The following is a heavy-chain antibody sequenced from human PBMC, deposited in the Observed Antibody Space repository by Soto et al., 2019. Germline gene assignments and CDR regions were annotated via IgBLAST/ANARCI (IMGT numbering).Heavy chain of an antibody. CDR1: GGSVNGYY. V-gene: IGHV4-59*02. J-gene: IGHJ4*02. Sequence: ETVALTCTVSGGSVNGYYWSWIRQPPGKGLEWIGYVHYSGVTHYNPSLQSRVNMSIDTSNNRFSLRLNSVTAPETAVYYCARAPAEYYDDRGKRPRYLDSSGQGLLVTVSS. CDR3: ARAPAEYYDDRGKRPRYLDS. CDR2: VHYSGVT. D-gene: IGHD3-16*01.